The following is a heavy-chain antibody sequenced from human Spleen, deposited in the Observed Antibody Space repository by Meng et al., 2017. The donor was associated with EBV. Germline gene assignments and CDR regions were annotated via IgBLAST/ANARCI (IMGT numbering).Heavy chain of an antibody. CDR3: ARGSNYGSAPFDY. Sequence: QVQIQQLGAGLLKPSETLSLTCAVYGGSFSGYYWSWIRQPPGKGLEWIGEINQSGNTNYKSSLKSRVTISLDTSKHQFSLKLTSVTVADTAMYYCARGSNYGSAPFDYWGQGSLVTVSS. V-gene: IGHV4-34*02. J-gene: IGHJ4*02. D-gene: IGHD3-10*01. CDR2: INQSGNT. CDR1: GGSFSGYY.